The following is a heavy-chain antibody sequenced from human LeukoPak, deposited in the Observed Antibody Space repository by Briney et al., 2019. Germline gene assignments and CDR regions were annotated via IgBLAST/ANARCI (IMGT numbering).Heavy chain of an antibody. V-gene: IGHV3-48*03. Sequence: GGSLRLSCAASGFTFSSYEMNWVRQAPEKGLEWVSYISSSGSTIYYADSVKGRFTISRDNAKNTLYLQMNSLRAEDTAVYYCARVPYYYDSSGPFDYWGQGTLVTVSS. J-gene: IGHJ4*02. D-gene: IGHD3-22*01. CDR3: ARVPYYYDSSGPFDY. CDR2: ISSSGSTI. CDR1: GFTFSSYE.